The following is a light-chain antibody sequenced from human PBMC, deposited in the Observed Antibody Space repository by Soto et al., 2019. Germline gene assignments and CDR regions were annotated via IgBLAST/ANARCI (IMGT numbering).Light chain of an antibody. V-gene: IGLV2-14*01. CDR2: ASS. CDR3: SSYTSGSTLYI. CDR1: SSDVGSYNY. J-gene: IGLJ1*01. Sequence: QSVLTQPSSVCGSPGQSITISCTGTSSDVGSYNYVSWYQHHPGKAPRLMIYASSNRPSGVSHRFSGSRSGNTASLTISGLQAEDEADYYCSSYTSGSTLYIFGTGTKVTVL.